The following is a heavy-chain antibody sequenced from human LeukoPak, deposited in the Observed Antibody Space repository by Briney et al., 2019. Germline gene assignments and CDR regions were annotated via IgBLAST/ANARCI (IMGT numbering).Heavy chain of an antibody. V-gene: IGHV3-23*01. J-gene: IGHJ4*02. D-gene: IGHD2-8*01. CDR3: AKRYGVTHRGLFDY. CDR1: GFTFSSYS. CDR2: ISGSGGST. Sequence: GGSLRLSCAASGFTFSSYSMNWVRQAPGKGLEWVSAISGSGGSTYYADSVKGRFTISRDNSKNTLYLQMNSLRAEDTAVYYCAKRYGVTHRGLFDYWGQGTLVTVSS.